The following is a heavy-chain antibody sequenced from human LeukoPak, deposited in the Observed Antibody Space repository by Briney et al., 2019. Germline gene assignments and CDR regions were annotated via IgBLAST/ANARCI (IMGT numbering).Heavy chain of an antibody. CDR3: ARGQKSALIYGSGTYAYHFDY. CDR2: MNPNSGNT. J-gene: IGHJ4*02. CDR1: GYTFTSYD. Sequence: GASMKVSCKASGYTFTSYDINWVRQATGQGLEWMGWMNPNSGNTGYAQKFQGRVTMTRNTSTSTAYMELSSLRYEDTAVYYCARGQKSALIYGSGTYAYHFDYWGRGTLVTVSS. D-gene: IGHD3-10*01. V-gene: IGHV1-8*01.